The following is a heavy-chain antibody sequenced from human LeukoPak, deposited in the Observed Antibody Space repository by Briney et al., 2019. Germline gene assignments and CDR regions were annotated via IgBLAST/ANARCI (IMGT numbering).Heavy chain of an antibody. V-gene: IGHV3-21*01. CDR3: ARVVSSGWYYFDY. Sequence: PGGSLRLSCAAPGFTFSSYSMNWVRQAPGKGVEWVSSISSSSSYIYYADSVKGRFTISRDNAKNSLYLQMNSLRAEDTAVYYCARVVSSGWYYFDYWGQGTLVTVSS. D-gene: IGHD6-19*01. CDR1: GFTFSSYS. J-gene: IGHJ4*02. CDR2: ISSSSSYI.